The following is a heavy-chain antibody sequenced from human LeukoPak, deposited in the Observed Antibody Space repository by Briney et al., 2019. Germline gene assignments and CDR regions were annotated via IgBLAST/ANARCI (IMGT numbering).Heavy chain of an antibody. V-gene: IGHV3-53*01. D-gene: IGHD2-2*01. CDR2: IYSGGTT. J-gene: IGHJ4*02. CDR3: ARGTHCSSTSCSVY. Sequence: GGSLRLSCAASGFSVSSSYMSWVRQAPGKGLEWVSVIYSGGTTYYADSVEGRFTISRDNSKNTLDLQMNSLRAEDTAVYYCARGTHCSSTSCSVYWGQGTLVTVSS. CDR1: GFSVSSSY.